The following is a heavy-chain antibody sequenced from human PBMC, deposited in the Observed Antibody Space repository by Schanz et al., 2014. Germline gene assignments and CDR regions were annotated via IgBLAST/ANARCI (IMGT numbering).Heavy chain of an antibody. J-gene: IGHJ4*02. V-gene: IGHV3-48*01. CDR3: ARDRRNADLDY. CDR2: ISSSSSTR. D-gene: IGHD1-1*01. Sequence: EVQLVESGGGWVQPGGSLRLSCAASGFTFTNYAMSWVRQAPGKGLEWVSYISSSSSTRYYADSVKGRFTISRDNAKSSLYLEMNSLRAEDTALYYCARDRRNADLDYWGQGTLVTVSS. CDR1: GFTFTNYA.